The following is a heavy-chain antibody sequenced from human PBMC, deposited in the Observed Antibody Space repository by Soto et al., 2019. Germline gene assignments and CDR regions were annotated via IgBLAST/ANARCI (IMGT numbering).Heavy chain of an antibody. CDR1: GGPITSSRFY. CDR2: IYYSGST. V-gene: IGHV4-39*01. CDR3: ARGYDILTGPLDY. D-gene: IGHD3-9*01. J-gene: IGHJ4*02. Sequence: PSETLSLTCTVSGGPITSSRFYWGRIRQPPGKGLEWIGIIYYSGSTYYNPSLKSRVTISVDTSKSQFSLNLNSVTAADTAVYYCARGYDILTGPLDYWGPGTLVTVSS.